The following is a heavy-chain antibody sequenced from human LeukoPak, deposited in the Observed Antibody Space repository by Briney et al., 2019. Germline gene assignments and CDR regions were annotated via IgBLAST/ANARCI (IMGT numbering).Heavy chain of an antibody. CDR1: GSTFSSYA. Sequence: SVKVSCKASGSTFSSYAISWVRQAPGQGLEWMGGIIPIFATAHYAQKFQGRVTITADESTSTAYMELSSLRSEDTAVYYCARGGSLLWFGELRYYYMDVWGKGTTVTISS. D-gene: IGHD3-10*01. CDR2: IIPIFATA. CDR3: ARGGSLLWFGELRYYYMDV. J-gene: IGHJ6*03. V-gene: IGHV1-69*13.